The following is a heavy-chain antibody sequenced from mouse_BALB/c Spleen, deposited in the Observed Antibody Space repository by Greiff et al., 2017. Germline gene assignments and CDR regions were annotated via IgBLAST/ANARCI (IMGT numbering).Heavy chain of an antibody. CDR2: ISSGSSTI. V-gene: IGHV5-17*02. D-gene: IGHD2-14*01. CDR3: ARWGYDGVNAMDY. J-gene: IGHJ4*01. CDR1: GFTFSSFG. Sequence: EVKVVESGGGLVQPGGSRKLSCAASGFTFSSFGMHWVRQAPEKGLEWVAYISSGSSTIYYADTVKGRFTISRDNPKNTLFLQMTSLRSEDTTMYYCARWGYDGVNAMDYWGQGTSVTVSS.